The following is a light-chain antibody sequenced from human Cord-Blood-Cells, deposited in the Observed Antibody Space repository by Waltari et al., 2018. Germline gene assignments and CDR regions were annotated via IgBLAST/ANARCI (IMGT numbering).Light chain of an antibody. V-gene: IGLV4-69*01. CDR3: QTWGTGNWV. Sequence: QLVLTQSPSASASLGASVKLTCTLSSGHSSYAIAWHQQQPEKGPRYLMKLNSDGSHSKGDGIPDRFEGSSSGAGRYLTLSRLQSDDEADYYCQTWGTGNWVFGGGTKLTVL. CDR1: SGHSSYA. J-gene: IGLJ3*02. CDR2: LNSDGSH.